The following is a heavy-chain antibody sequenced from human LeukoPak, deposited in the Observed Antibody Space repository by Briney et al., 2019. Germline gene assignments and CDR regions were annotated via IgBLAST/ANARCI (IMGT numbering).Heavy chain of an antibody. J-gene: IGHJ6*02. CDR1: GFTFSSYA. Sequence: PGGSLRLSCAASGFTFSSYAMSWVRQAPGKGLEWVAVISYDGSNKYYADSVKGRFTISRDNSKNTLYLQMNSLRAEDTAVYYCAKKFGSGSYVVYYYYGMDVWGQGTTVTVSS. CDR3: AKKFGSGSYVVYYYYGMDV. V-gene: IGHV3-30-3*02. D-gene: IGHD3-10*01. CDR2: ISYDGSNK.